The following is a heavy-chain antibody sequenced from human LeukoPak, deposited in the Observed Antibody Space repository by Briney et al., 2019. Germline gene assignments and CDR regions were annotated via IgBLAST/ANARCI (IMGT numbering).Heavy chain of an antibody. CDR1: GGSIDNYY. D-gene: IGHD5-24*01. Sequence: NPSETLSLTCTVSGGSIDNYYWSWIRQTPGKGLEYIGHIYYSGTTTYNPSLKSRVTIAIDASKTHFSLRLKSLVAADTAVYYCARGHAGWLTQGPDALDFWGQGTLVTV. V-gene: IGHV4-59*01. CDR2: IYYSGTT. CDR3: ARGHAGWLTQGPDALDF. J-gene: IGHJ3*01.